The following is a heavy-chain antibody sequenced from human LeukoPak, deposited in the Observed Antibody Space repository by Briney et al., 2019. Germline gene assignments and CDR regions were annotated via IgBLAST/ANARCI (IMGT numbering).Heavy chain of an antibody. V-gene: IGHV1-69*13. D-gene: IGHD5-18*01. J-gene: IGHJ5*02. CDR1: GGTFTSYA. Sequence: ASVKVSCKASGGTFTSYAISWVRQAPGQGLEWMGGIIPIFGTANYAQKFQGRVTITPDESTSTAYMELSSLRSEDTAVYYCASSGYSYASWYNWFDPWGQGTLVTVSS. CDR3: ASSGYSYASWYNWFDP. CDR2: IIPIFGTA.